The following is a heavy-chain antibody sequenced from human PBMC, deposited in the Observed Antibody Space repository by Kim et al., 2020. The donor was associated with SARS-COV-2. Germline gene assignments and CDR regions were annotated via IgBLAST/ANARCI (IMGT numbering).Heavy chain of an antibody. D-gene: IGHD2-15*01. CDR2: ISYDGSNK. J-gene: IGHJ4*02. CDR3: ARDPRSGFDY. CDR1: GFTFSSYA. Sequence: GGSLRLSCAASGFTFSSYAMHWVRQAPGKGLEWVAVISYDGSNKYYADSVKGRFTISRDNSKNTLYLQMNSLRAEDTAVYYCARDPRSGFDYWGQGTLVTVSS. V-gene: IGHV3-30*04.